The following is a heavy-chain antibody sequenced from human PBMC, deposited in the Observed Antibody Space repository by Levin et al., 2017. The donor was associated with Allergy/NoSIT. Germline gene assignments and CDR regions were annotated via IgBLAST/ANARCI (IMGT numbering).Heavy chain of an antibody. CDR1: GYSFTSYW. CDR2: IYPGDSDT. J-gene: IGHJ6*03. V-gene: IGHV5-51*01. D-gene: IGHD1-1*01. CDR3: ARRGTRDYYYYMDV. Sequence: NSGGSLRLSCQGSGYSFTSYWIGWVRQMPGKGLEWMGIIYPGDSDTRYSPSFQGQVTISADKSISTAYLQWSSLKASDTAIYYCARRGTRDYYYYMDVWGKGTTVTVSS.